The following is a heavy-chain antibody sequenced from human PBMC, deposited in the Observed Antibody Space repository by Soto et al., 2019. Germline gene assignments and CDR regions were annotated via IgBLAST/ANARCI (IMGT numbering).Heavy chain of an antibody. CDR3: VRYAGDTVLFDP. V-gene: IGHV4-30-4*01. D-gene: IGHD4-17*01. CDR1: GDSISSGDFY. CDR2: VYDSGST. J-gene: IGHJ5*02. Sequence: QVQLQESGPGLVKPSQTLSLTCTVSGDSISSGDFYWSWIRQPPGKGLEWIGTVYDSGSTYYNPSLKSRISMSVDRSKNHFSLDLSSVTAADTAVYYCVRYAGDTVLFDPWGQGTLVTVS.